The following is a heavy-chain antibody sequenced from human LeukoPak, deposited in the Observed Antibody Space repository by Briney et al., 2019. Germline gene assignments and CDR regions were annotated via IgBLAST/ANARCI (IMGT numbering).Heavy chain of an antibody. CDR1: GFIFSSYE. CDR3: ARHRGDNSNPRYYFYYMDV. V-gene: IGHV4-59*08. D-gene: IGHD4-11*01. CDR2: IYYSGST. Sequence: PGGSLRLSCAASGFIFSSYEMNWVRQPPGKGLEWIGYIYYSGSTYYNPSLKSRVTISVDTSKNQFSLKLSSVTAADTAVYYCARHRGDNSNPRYYFYYMDVWGKGTTVTVSS. J-gene: IGHJ6*03.